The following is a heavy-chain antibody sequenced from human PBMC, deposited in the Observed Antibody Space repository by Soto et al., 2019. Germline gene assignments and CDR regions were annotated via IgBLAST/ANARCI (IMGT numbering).Heavy chain of an antibody. CDR2: IKQDGSEK. Sequence: EVQLVESGGGLVQPGGSLRLSCAASGFTFSSYWMSWVRQAPGKGLEWVANIKQDGSEKYYVDSVKGRFTISRDNAKNSLYLQMNSLRAEDTAVYYCAREQRFLEWLLYDYWGQGTLVTVSS. D-gene: IGHD3-3*01. J-gene: IGHJ4*02. CDR1: GFTFSSYW. V-gene: IGHV3-7*03. CDR3: AREQRFLEWLLYDY.